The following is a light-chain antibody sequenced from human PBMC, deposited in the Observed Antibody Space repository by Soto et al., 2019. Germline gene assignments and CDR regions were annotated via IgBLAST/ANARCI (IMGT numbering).Light chain of an antibody. CDR2: NAF. CDR3: SSYTRGRVV. V-gene: IGLV2-14*03. Sequence: QSVLTQPASVSGSPGQSITISCTGTTSDVGGYNFVSWYQHHPGKAPKLIIYNAFDRPSGVSNRFSGSKSGNTASLTISGLQAEDDAHYYCSSYTRGRVVFGGGTKLTVL. J-gene: IGLJ2*01. CDR1: TSDVGGYNF.